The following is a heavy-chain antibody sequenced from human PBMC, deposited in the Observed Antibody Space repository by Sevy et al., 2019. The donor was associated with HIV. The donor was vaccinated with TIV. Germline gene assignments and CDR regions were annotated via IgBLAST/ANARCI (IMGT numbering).Heavy chain of an antibody. V-gene: IGHV3-15*01. Sequence: GGCLRLSCAASGFTFSNAWMSWVRQAPGKGLEWVGRIKSKTDGWTTDYAAHVKGRFTISRDDSKNTLYLQMNSLKTEDTAVYYCTTDTVVVVPAAIGYYYYYGMDVWGQGTTVTVSS. CDR2: IKSKTDGWTT. D-gene: IGHD2-2*01. J-gene: IGHJ6*02. CDR1: GFTFSNAW. CDR3: TTDTVVVVPAAIGYYYYYGMDV.